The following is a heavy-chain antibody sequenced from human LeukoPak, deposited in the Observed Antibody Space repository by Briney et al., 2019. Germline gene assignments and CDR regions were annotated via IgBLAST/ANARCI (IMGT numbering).Heavy chain of an antibody. D-gene: IGHD3-22*01. J-gene: IGHJ4*02. CDR3: ARDGHYYDSSGYPY. V-gene: IGHV3-48*03. Sequence: QAGGSLRLSCAASGFTFSSYEMHWVRQAPGKGLEWVSYISSSGSTIYYADSVKGRLTISRDNAKNSLYLQMNSLRAEDTAVYYCARDGHYYDSSGYPYWGQGTLVTVSS. CDR2: ISSSGSTI. CDR1: GFTFSSYE.